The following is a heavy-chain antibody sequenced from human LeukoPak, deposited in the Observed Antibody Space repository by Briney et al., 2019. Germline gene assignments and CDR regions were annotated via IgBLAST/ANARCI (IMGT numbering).Heavy chain of an antibody. CDR1: GGSISSYY. CDR2: IYYSGST. V-gene: IGHV4-59*08. Sequence: SSETLSLTCTVSGGSISSYYWSWIRQPPGKGLEWIGYIYYSGSTNYNPSLKSRVTISVDTSKNQFSLKLSSVTAADTAVYYCARRNSSGWLTFNIWGQGTMVTVSS. J-gene: IGHJ3*02. D-gene: IGHD6-19*01. CDR3: ARRNSSGWLTFNI.